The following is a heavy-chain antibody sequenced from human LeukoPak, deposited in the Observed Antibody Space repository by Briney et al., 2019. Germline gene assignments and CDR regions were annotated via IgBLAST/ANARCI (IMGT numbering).Heavy chain of an antibody. J-gene: IGHJ2*01. CDR3: ARDSLGYFDL. CDR2: IPYDGSNK. CDR1: GFAFSRHG. V-gene: IGHV3-30*02. Sequence: GGSLRLSCAASGFAFSRHGIHWVRQAPGKGLEWVAFIPYDGSNKFYADSVKGRFTISRDNSKNTLYLQMNSLRAEDTAVYYCARDSLGYFDLWGRGTLVTVSS.